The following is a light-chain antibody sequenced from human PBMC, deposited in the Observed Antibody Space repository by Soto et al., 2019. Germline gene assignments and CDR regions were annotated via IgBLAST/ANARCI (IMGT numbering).Light chain of an antibody. J-gene: IGKJ1*01. V-gene: IGKV3-20*01. CDR2: GAS. CDR1: QSVTSSY. Sequence: EIVLTQSPGTLSLSPGERATLSCRASQSVTSSYLAWYQQKPGQAPSLLIYGASSRATGIPDRFSGIGSGTDFTLTISRLEPEDFAVYYCQQYGSSPWTFGQGTKVEIK. CDR3: QQYGSSPWT.